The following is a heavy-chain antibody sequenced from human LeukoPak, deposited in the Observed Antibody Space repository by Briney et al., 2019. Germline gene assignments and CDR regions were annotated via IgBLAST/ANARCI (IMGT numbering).Heavy chain of an antibody. J-gene: IGHJ6*02. CDR1: GFTFSSYG. V-gene: IGHV3-33*01. D-gene: IGHD6-6*01. CDR3: AREITHPIAALDYYYYGMDV. CDR2: IWYDGSNK. Sequence: RGSLRLSCAASGFTFSSYGMHWVRQAPGKGLEWVAVIWYDGSNKYYADSVKGRFTISRDNSKNTLYLQMNSLRAEDTAVYYCAREITHPIAALDYYYYGMDVWGQGTTVTVSS.